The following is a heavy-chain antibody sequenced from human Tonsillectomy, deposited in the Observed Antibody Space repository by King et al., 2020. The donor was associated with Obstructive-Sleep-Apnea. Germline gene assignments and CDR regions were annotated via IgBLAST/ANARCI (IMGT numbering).Heavy chain of an antibody. J-gene: IGHJ4*02. D-gene: IGHD5-18*01. CDR2: IKSKTDGGTT. Sequence: QLVQSGGGLVKPGGSLRLSCAASGFTFSDAWMSWVRQVPGKGLECVGRIKSKTDGGTTDYAAPVNGRFTISRDDSKHTRYLQMNSLKTEDTAVYYCTTGRQLWLWGQGTLVTVSS. CDR3: TTGRQLWL. V-gene: IGHV3-15*01. CDR1: GFTFSDAW.